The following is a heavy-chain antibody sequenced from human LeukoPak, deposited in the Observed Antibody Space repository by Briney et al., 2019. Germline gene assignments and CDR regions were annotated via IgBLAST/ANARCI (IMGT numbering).Heavy chain of an antibody. Sequence: GASVKVSCKASGYTFTGYYMHWVRQAPGQGLEWMGWINPNSGGTNYAQKFRGRVTMTRDTSISTAYMELSRLRSDDTAVYYCARDVRDYDFWSGFDYWGQGTLVTVSS. CDR1: GYTFTGYY. J-gene: IGHJ4*02. CDR3: ARDVRDYDFWSGFDY. V-gene: IGHV1-2*02. D-gene: IGHD3-3*01. CDR2: INPNSGGT.